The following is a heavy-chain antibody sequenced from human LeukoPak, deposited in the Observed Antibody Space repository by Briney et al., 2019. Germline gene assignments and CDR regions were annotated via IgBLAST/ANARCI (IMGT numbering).Heavy chain of an antibody. Sequence: GGSLRLSRSASGFPFSSYAMHCVRQAPGKGLEYVSAISDSGGSTYYAASVKGRFTISRDNSKNTLYLQMSSLRAEDTAVYFCVRGYSFGPYGMDVWGQGTKVTVSS. J-gene: IGHJ6*02. CDR3: VRGYSFGPYGMDV. D-gene: IGHD2-15*01. CDR2: ISDSGGST. CDR1: GFPFSSYA. V-gene: IGHV3-64D*09.